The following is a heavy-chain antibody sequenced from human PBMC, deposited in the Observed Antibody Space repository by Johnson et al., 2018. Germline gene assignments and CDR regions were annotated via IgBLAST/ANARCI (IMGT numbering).Heavy chain of an antibody. V-gene: IGHV3-74*01. J-gene: IGHJ6*02. D-gene: IGHD4-17*01. CDR1: GFTFSSHW. Sequence: VQLQESGGGLVQXGGSLRLSCAASGFTFSSHWMHWVRQAPGKGLVWVSHINSDGTTTTYADSVRGRFTISRDNAKNTLYLHMNSLRAEDTAVYYCARERVGEDYGDYAAHYYYFFGMDVWGQGTTVTVSS. CDR2: INSDGTTT. CDR3: ARERVGEDYGDYAAHYYYFFGMDV.